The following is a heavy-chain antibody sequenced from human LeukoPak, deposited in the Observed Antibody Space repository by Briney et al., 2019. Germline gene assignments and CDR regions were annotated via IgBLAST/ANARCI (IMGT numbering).Heavy chain of an antibody. CDR1: GGSISSGGYS. CDR2: IYYSGST. V-gene: IGHV4-31*03. Sequence: SETLSLTCTVSGGSISSGGYSWSWIRQHPGQGLEWIGYIYYSGSTYYNPSLKSRVTISVDTSKNQFSLKLSSVTAADTAVYYCARGFGDFWSGYYSYNWFDPWGQGTLVTVSS. CDR3: ARGFGDFWSGYYSYNWFDP. J-gene: IGHJ5*02. D-gene: IGHD3-3*01.